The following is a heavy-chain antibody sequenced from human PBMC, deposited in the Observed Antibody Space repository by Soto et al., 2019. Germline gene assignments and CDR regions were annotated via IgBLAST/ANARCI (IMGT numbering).Heavy chain of an antibody. CDR1: GGSISSSNW. CDR2: IYHSGST. V-gene: IGHV4-4*02. Sequence: SETLSLTCAVSGGSISSSNWWSWVRQPPGMGLEWIGEIYHSGSTNYNPSLKSRVTISVDKSKNQFSLKLSSVTAADTAVYYCAREGYGDLYWYFDLWGRGTLVTVSS. CDR3: AREGYGDLYWYFDL. D-gene: IGHD4-17*01. J-gene: IGHJ2*01.